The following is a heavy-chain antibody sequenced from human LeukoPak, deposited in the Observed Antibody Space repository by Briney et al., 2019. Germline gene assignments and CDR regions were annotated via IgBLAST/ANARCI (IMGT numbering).Heavy chain of an antibody. D-gene: IGHD3-3*01. J-gene: IGHJ4*02. CDR2: ISAYNGNT. Sequence: ASVKVSCKASGYTFTSYGISWVRQAPGQGLEWMGWISAYNGNTNYAQKLQGRVTMTTDTSTSTAYMELRSLRSDDTAVYYCARVSPSYYDFWSGYHTLDYWGQGTLVTVSS. CDR1: GYTFTSYG. CDR3: ARVSPSYYDFWSGYHTLDY. V-gene: IGHV1-18*01.